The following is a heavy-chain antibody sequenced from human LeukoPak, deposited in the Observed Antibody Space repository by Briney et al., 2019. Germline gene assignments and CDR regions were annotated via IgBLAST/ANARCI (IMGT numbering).Heavy chain of an antibody. Sequence: ASVTVSFRGSGYTFTIYDMHWVRQAPAQGREWMGVINAGNGNTKYSQKFQGRVTITRDTSASTDYMELRSLRSEDTAVYYCAREYSSSWYEPYFDYWGQGTLVTVSS. D-gene: IGHD6-13*01. V-gene: IGHV1-3*01. CDR2: INAGNGNT. CDR3: AREYSSSWYEPYFDY. CDR1: GYTFTIYD. J-gene: IGHJ4*02.